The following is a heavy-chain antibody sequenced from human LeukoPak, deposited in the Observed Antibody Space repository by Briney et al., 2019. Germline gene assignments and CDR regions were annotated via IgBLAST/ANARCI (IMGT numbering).Heavy chain of an antibody. CDR1: GFIVSSNY. CDR2: DYSGGST. D-gene: IGHD2-8*01. CDR3: ARSMGPLNDFDY. J-gene: IGHJ4*02. V-gene: IGHV3-66*01. Sequence: PGGSLRLSCAASGFIVSSNYMSWVRQAPGKGLEWVSVDYSGGSTYYADSVKGRFTISRDNSKNTVYLQMNSLRAEDTAVYYCARSMGPLNDFDYWGQGTLVTVSS.